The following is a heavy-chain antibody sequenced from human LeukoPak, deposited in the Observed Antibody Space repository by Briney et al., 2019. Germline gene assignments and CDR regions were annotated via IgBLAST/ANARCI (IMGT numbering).Heavy chain of an antibody. CDR3: ARGLNVREAGSGY. D-gene: IGHD3-10*02. V-gene: IGHV4-34*01. CDR2: INHSGST. J-gene: IGHJ4*02. Sequence: SETLSLTCAVYGGSFSGYCWSWIRQPPGKGLEWIGEINHSGSTNYNPSLKSRVTISVDTSKNQFSLKLSSVTAADTAVYYCARGLNVREAGSGYWGQGTLVTVSS. CDR1: GGSFSGYC.